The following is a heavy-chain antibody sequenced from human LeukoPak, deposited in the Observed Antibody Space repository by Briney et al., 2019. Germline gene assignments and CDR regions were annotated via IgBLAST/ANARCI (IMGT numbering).Heavy chain of an antibody. CDR1: GFTFSSYG. D-gene: IGHD3-10*01. J-gene: IGHJ4*02. V-gene: IGHV3-30*02. CDR3: AKKMVRGVINAFDY. Sequence: PGGSLRLSCAASGFTFSSYGMHWVRQAPGKGLEWVAFIRYDGSNKYYADSVKGRFTISRDNSKNTLYLQMNSLRAEDTAVYYCAKKMVRGVINAFDYWGQGTLVTVSS. CDR2: IRYDGSNK.